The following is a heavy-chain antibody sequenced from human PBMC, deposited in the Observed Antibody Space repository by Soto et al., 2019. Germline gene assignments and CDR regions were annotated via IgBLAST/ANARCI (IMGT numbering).Heavy chain of an antibody. CDR3: ARLGYCSSTSCYVGAFDI. Sequence: GGSLRLSCAASGFTVSSNYMSWVRQAPGKGREWVSVIYSGGSTYYADSVKGRFTISRHNSKNTLYLQMNSLRAEDTAVYYCARLGYCSSTSCYVGAFDIWGQGTMVTVSS. CDR1: GFTVSSNY. J-gene: IGHJ3*02. CDR2: IYSGGST. V-gene: IGHV3-53*04. D-gene: IGHD2-2*01.